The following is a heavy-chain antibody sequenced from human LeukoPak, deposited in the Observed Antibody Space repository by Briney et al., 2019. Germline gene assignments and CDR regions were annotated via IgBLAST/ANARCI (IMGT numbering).Heavy chain of an antibody. CDR3: VTLIRGPIRA. J-gene: IGHJ5*02. V-gene: IGHV1-8*01. D-gene: IGHD3-10*01. CDR2: MNPNSANT. Sequence: ASVNVSCKSSGYTFTTYDINWVRQAPAQGLEWMGWMNPNSANTGYAQKFQGRVTMTRDTSLGTAYMELTSLISEDTAVYYCVTLIRGPIRAWGQGTLVTVSS. CDR1: GYTFTTYD.